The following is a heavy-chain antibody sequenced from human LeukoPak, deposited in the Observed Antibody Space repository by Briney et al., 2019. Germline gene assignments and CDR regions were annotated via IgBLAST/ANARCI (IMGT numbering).Heavy chain of an antibody. CDR3: ARYSRGPSGSY. CDR1: GFTFSDYY. D-gene: IGHD3-10*01. Sequence: GGSLRLSCAASGFTFSDYYMAWMRQAPGKGLEWLSHISSSGATTYNPDSVKGRFTISRDNTKNSVYLQMNSLGVEDTAVYYCARYSRGPSGSYWGQGTLVTVSS. V-gene: IGHV3-11*01. CDR2: ISSSGATT. J-gene: IGHJ4*02.